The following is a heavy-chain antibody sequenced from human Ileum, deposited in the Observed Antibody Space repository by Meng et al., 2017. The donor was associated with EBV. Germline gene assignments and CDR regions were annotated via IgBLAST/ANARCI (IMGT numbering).Heavy chain of an antibody. Sequence: QAQLQEAGRGLVKPSATLSLPCAVSGDSISSNNWWSWVRQSPGKGLEWIAEIHHSGTTTYNPSLKSRVTISVDKSENHFSLKLTSVTAADTAVYYCARGSDYVWGIWGQGTLVTVSS. CDR1: GDSISSNNW. CDR3: ARGSDYVWGI. J-gene: IGHJ4*02. V-gene: IGHV4-4*02. D-gene: IGHD3-16*01. CDR2: IHHSGTT.